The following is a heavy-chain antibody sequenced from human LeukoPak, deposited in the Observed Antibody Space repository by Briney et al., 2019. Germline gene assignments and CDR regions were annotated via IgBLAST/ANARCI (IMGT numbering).Heavy chain of an antibody. CDR2: INTNTGNP. D-gene: IGHD3-9*01. Sequence: ASAKVSCKASGYTFTSYAMNWVRQAPGQGLEWVGWINTNTGNPTYAQGFTGRFVFSLDTSVSTAYLQISSLKAEDTAVYYCARVRYYDILTGYLHTGDYYGMDVWGQGTTVTVSS. J-gene: IGHJ6*02. CDR3: ARVRYYDILTGYLHTGDYYGMDV. CDR1: GYTFTSYA. V-gene: IGHV7-4-1*02.